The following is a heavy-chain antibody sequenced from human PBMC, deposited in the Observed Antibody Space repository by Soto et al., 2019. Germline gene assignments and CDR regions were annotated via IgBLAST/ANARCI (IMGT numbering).Heavy chain of an antibody. CDR1: RFTFSTYE. D-gene: IGHD2-2*01. CDR2: ISTSGSTV. Sequence: GGSLRLSCAASRFTFSTYEINWVRQAPGKGLEWVSYISTSGSTVYYADSVKGRFTISRDNTRNSLYLQMNSLRDEDTALYYCVRYCSTTLCNGVATRTFDYWGQGTLVTVSS. J-gene: IGHJ4*02. CDR3: VRYCSTTLCNGVATRTFDY. V-gene: IGHV3-48*03.